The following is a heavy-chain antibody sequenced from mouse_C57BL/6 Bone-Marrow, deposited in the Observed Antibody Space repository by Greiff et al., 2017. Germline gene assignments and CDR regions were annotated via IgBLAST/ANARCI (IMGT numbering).Heavy chain of an antibody. D-gene: IGHD1-1*01. Sequence: QVQLQQSGPELVKPGASVKISCKASGYAFSSSWMNWVKQRPGTGLEWIGRIYPRDGSTKYNEKFKGKATLTVDTSSSTAYMVLHSLTSEYSAVYFGAIITTVAGFDYWGQGTTLTVSS. CDR2: IYPRDGST. J-gene: IGHJ2*01. CDR1: GYAFSSSW. CDR3: AIITTVAGFDY. V-gene: IGHV1-82*01.